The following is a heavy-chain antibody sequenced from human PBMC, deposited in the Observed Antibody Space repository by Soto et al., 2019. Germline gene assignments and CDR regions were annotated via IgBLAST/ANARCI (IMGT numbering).Heavy chain of an antibody. Sequence: ASVKVSCKASGYTFTSYGIHWVRQAPGQRPEWMGWINAANGDTKYSPKFQGRVTITRDTSASTAYMELSSLRPEDTAVYYCVRRHVSATGIDWFDPWGQGTLVTVSS. CDR2: INAANGDT. V-gene: IGHV1-3*01. J-gene: IGHJ5*02. CDR1: GYTFTSYG. D-gene: IGHD6-13*01. CDR3: VRRHVSATGIDWFDP.